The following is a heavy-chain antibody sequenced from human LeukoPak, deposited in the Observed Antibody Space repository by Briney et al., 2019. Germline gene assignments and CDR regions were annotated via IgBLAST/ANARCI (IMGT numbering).Heavy chain of an antibody. CDR3: AGGRPRGYCSGGSCYHNFDY. V-gene: IGHV1-69*06. Sequence: SVKVSCKASGYTFTDYFLHWVRQAPGQGLEWMGGIIPIFGTANYAQKFQGRVTITADKSTSTAYMEVSSLRSEDTAVYYCAGGRPRGYCSGGSCYHNFDYWGQGTLVTVSS. D-gene: IGHD2-15*01. CDR1: GYTFTDYF. J-gene: IGHJ4*02. CDR2: IIPIFGTA.